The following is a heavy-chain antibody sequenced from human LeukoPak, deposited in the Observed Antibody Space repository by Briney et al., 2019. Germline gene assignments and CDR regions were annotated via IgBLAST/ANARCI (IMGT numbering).Heavy chain of an antibody. Sequence: SLRLSSAPSGFTFSSYSMNWVRQAPGKGLEWGSYISSSSSTIYYADSVKGRFTISRDNAKNSLYLQMNSLRAADTAVYYCARVSPPYGSGKNYYYMDVWGKGTTVTVSS. CDR2: ISSSSSTI. CDR3: ARVSPPYGSGKNYYYMDV. J-gene: IGHJ6*03. V-gene: IGHV3-48*01. CDR1: GFTFSSYS. D-gene: IGHD3-10*01.